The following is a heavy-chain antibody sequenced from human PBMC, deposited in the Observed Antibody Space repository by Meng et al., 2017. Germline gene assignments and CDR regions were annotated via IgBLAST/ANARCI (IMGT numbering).Heavy chain of an antibody. Sequence: HVEVSQSGAEVEVPGFEVTVPCRASGGTLSSYAISCVRQARGQGLEWIGRIIPIFGTSNYGQKFQGRVTITADKSTMTAYMELSSLRSEDTAVYYCARRDGYCSGGSCFFWFDPWGQGTLVTVSS. J-gene: IGHJ5*02. CDR2: IIPIFGTS. CDR1: GGTLSSYA. D-gene: IGHD2-15*01. V-gene: IGHV1-69*06. CDR3: ARRDGYCSGGSCFFWFDP.